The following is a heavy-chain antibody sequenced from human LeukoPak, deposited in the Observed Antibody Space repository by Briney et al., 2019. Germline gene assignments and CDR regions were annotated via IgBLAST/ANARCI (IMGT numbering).Heavy chain of an antibody. CDR2: IYYSGSS. CDR1: GGSISSYY. J-gene: IGHJ4*02. V-gene: IGHV4-59*08. CDR3: ARQEGLRGALYY. D-gene: IGHD2-21*01. Sequence: ETLSLTCTVSGGSISSYYWSWVRQPPGKGLEWLAYIYYSGSSNYNPFPKTRVTISVDPSKNQFTPKLTAVTASDTAVYYCARQEGLRGALYYWGQGTLVTVSS.